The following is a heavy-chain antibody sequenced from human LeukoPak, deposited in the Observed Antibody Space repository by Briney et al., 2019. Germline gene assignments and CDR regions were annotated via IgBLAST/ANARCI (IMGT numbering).Heavy chain of an antibody. CDR3: ARHFDY. Sequence: SETLSLTCTVSGGSISSYCWSWIRQPPGKGLEWIGYIYYTGSTNYNPSLKSRVTMSVDTSKNQFSLNLYSVSAADTAVYYCARHFDYWGQGTLVTVSS. V-gene: IGHV4-59*08. CDR1: GGSISSYC. CDR2: IYYTGST. J-gene: IGHJ4*02.